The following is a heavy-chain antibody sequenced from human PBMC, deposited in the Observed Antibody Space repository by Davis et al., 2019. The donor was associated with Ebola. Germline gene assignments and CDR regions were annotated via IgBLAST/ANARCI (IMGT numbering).Heavy chain of an antibody. CDR2: INPHNGNT. V-gene: IGHV1-18*04. CDR1: GYTFNTYG. D-gene: IGHD1-1*01. CDR3: ARAQFPTTSDH. J-gene: IGHJ4*02. Sequence: ASVKVSCKASGYTFNTYGISWVRQAPGQGLEWMGWINPHNGNTNYAQNVQGRVTMTTDTSTSTAYMEVGILRSDDTAVYYCARAQFPTTSDHWGQGTLVTVSS.